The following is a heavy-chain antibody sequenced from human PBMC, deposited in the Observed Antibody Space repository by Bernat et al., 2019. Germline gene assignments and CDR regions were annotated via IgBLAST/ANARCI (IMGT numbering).Heavy chain of an antibody. CDR2: INPNSGGT. CDR3: ARFPPRYSSSSGAFDI. J-gene: IGHJ3*02. V-gene: IGHV1-2*04. CDR1: GYTFTGYY. D-gene: IGHD6-6*01. Sequence: QVQLVQSGAEVKKPGASVKVSCKASGYTFTGYYMHWVRQAPGQGLEWMGWINPNSGGTNFAQKFQGWVTMTRDTSISTAYVELSRLRSDETAVYYCARFPPRYSSSSGAFDIWGQGTMVTVSS.